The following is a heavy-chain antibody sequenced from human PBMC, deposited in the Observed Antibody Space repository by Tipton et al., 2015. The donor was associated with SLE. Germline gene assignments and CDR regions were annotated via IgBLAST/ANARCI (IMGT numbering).Heavy chain of an antibody. CDR1: GFTFDDYA. Sequence: QLVQSGGGLVQPGRSLRLSCAASGFTFDDYAMHWVRQAPGKGLEWVSGISWNSGSIGYADSVKGRFTISRDNAKNSLYLQMNSLRAEGTALYYWAKDSSSWYYFDYWGQGTLVTVSS. J-gene: IGHJ4*02. D-gene: IGHD6-13*01. CDR3: AKDSSSWYYFDY. V-gene: IGHV3-9*01. CDR2: ISWNSGSI.